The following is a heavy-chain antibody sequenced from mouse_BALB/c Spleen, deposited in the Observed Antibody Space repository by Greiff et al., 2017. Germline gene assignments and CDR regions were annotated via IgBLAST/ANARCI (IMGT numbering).Heavy chain of an antibody. D-gene: IGHD2-4*01. CDR3: SREGITTGVAY. CDR1: GYSITSDYA. V-gene: IGHV3-2*02. CDR2: ISYSGST. Sequence: EVKLMESGPGLVKPSQSLSLTCTVTGYSITSDYAWNWIRQLPGNKLEWIGYISYSGSTSYNPSLKSRISITRDTYMNQFFLRLNSVTTEDTATYYCSREGITTGVAYWGQGTLVTVSA. J-gene: IGHJ3*01.